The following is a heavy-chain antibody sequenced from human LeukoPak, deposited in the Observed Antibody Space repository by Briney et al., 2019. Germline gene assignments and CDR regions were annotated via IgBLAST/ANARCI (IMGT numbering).Heavy chain of an antibody. CDR1: GGTFSSYA. CDR2: IIPILGTA. V-gene: IGHV1-69*05. J-gene: IGHJ4*02. D-gene: IGHD2-15*01. Sequence: ASVKVSCKASGGTFSSYAISWVRQAPGQGLEWMGGIIPILGTANYAQKFQGRVTITTDESTSTAYMELSSLRSEDTAVYYCARPALALADSFDYWGRGTLVTVSS. CDR3: ARPALALADSFDY.